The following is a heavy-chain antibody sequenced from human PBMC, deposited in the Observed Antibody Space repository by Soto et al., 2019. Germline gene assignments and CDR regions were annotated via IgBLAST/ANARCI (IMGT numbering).Heavy chain of an antibody. V-gene: IGHV4-31*03. CDR3: ARDRYSSSPLFDY. D-gene: IGHD6-6*01. CDR1: GGSISSGGYY. Sequence: PSETLSLTCTVSGGSISSGGYYWSWIRQHPGKGLEWIGYIYYSGSTYYNPSLKSRVTISVDTSKNQFSLKLSSVTAADTAVYYGARDRYSSSPLFDYWGQGTLVTVSS. CDR2: IYYSGST. J-gene: IGHJ4*02.